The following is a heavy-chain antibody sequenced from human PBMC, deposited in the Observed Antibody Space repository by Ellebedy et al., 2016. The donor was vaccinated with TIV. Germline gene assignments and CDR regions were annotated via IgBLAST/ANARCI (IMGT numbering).Heavy chain of an antibody. CDR1: GFMFNNYA. CDR3: ARGSGVAAGGSRDY. D-gene: IGHD3-10*01. Sequence: GESLKISCATSGFMFNNYAMSWVRQAPGKGLGWVATVSATARNTYYPDSVEGRFSISRDESRNTVYLQMSSLRAEDTATYFCARGSGVAAGGSRDYWGQGTLVTVSS. CDR2: VSATARNT. V-gene: IGHV3-23*01. J-gene: IGHJ4*02.